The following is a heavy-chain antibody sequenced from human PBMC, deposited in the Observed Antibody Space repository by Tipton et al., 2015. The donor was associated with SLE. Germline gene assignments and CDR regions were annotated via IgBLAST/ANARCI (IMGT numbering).Heavy chain of an antibody. J-gene: IGHJ2*01. V-gene: IGHV3-49*02. Sequence: GRFTISRDDSKTIAYLQMNSLKTEDTAVYYCTRRHWNYWYFDLWGRGTLVTVSS. D-gene: IGHD1-1*01. CDR3: TRRHWNYWYFDL.